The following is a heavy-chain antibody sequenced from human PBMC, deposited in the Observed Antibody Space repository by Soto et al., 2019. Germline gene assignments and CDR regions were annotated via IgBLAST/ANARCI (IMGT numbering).Heavy chain of an antibody. CDR2: IVVGSGNT. CDR3: AAGKERFGELYYYGMDV. Sequence: ASVKVSCKASGFTFTSSAMQWVRQARGQRLEWIGWIVVGSGNTNYAQKFQERVTITRDMSTSTAYMELSSLRYEDTAVYYCAAGKERFGELYYYGMDVWGQGTTVTVSS. J-gene: IGHJ6*02. D-gene: IGHD3-10*01. V-gene: IGHV1-58*02. CDR1: GFTFTSSA.